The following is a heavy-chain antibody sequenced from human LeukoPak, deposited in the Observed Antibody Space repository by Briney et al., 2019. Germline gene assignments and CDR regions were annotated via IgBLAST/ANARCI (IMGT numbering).Heavy chain of an antibody. V-gene: IGHV4-4*07. CDR1: GGSISSYY. CDR2: IYSSGST. CDR3: AREGRYGDYEGY. J-gene: IGHJ4*02. Sequence: SETLSLTCTVSGGSISSYYWSWIRQPAGKGLEWIGRIYSSGSTNYNPSLKSRVTMSVDTSKNQFSLNLSSVTVADTAVYYCAREGRYGDYEGYWGQGTLVTVSS. D-gene: IGHD4-17*01.